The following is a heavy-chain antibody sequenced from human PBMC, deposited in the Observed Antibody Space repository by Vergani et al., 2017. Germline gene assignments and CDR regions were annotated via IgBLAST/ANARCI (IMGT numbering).Heavy chain of an antibody. Sequence: QLQLQESGPGLVKPSATLSLTCSVSGASIRSSNYYWGWIRQPPGKGLEWIASIYYSGSTYYHPSLKSRVTISVDTSKNQFSLKLSSVTAADTAVYFCARHSTVEWLVKLGWIDPGGQGILVTVSS. J-gene: IGHJ5*02. D-gene: IGHD6-19*01. CDR1: GASIRSSNYY. V-gene: IGHV4-39*01. CDR3: ARHSTVEWLVKLGWIDP. CDR2: IYYSGST.